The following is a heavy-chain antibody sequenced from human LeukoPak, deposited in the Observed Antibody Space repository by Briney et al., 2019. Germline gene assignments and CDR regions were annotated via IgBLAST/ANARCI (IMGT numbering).Heavy chain of an antibody. V-gene: IGHV3-30-3*01. CDR1: GFTFNTYA. Sequence: GGSLRLSCAASGFTFNTYAMHWIRQAPGKGLEWVTVTSSAGTNNYYADSVKGRFTFSRDNSKNTLYLQMNSLRPEDTAVYYCARRRWNFAAAGRYLVSHFDYWGQGTLVTVSS. CDR2: TSSAGTNN. D-gene: IGHD6-13*01. CDR3: ARRRWNFAAAGRYLVSHFDY. J-gene: IGHJ4*02.